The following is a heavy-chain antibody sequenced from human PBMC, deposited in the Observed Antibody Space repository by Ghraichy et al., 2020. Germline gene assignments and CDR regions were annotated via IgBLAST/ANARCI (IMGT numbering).Heavy chain of an antibody. CDR2: IYPGDSDT. V-gene: IGHV5-51*01. CDR1: GYSFTSYW. CDR3: ARQREYSSSWDDAFDI. D-gene: IGHD6-13*01. Sequence: GESLNISCKGSGYSFTSYWIGWVRQMPGKGLEWMGIIYPGDSDTRYSPSFQGQVTISADKSISTAYLQWSSLKASDTAMYYCARQREYSSSWDDAFDIWGQGTMVTVSS. J-gene: IGHJ3*02.